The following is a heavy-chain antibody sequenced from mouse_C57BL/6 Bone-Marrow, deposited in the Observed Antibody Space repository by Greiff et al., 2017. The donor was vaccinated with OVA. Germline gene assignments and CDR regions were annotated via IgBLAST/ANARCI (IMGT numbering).Heavy chain of an antibody. CDR2: IYPRSGNT. CDR1: GYTFTSYG. V-gene: IGHV1-81*01. D-gene: IGHD3-2*02. CDR3: APELRLRPYYYAMDY. J-gene: IGHJ4*01. Sequence: QVQLQQSGAELARPGASVKLSCKASGYTFTSYGISWVKQSTGQGLEWIGEIYPRSGNTYYNEKFKGKATLTADKSSSTAYMELRSLTSEDSAVYFGAPELRLRPYYYAMDYWGQGTSVTVSS.